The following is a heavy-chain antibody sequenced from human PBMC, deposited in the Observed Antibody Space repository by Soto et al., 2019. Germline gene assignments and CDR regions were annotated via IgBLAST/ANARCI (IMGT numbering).Heavy chain of an antibody. D-gene: IGHD5-18*01. CDR2: TYPGDFDT. V-gene: IGHV5-51*01. CDR1: GYTFNTYW. CDR3: ARLLGYSYGHQEFFGY. Sequence: GESLKISCMGSGYTFNTYWIGWVRQMPGKGLEWMGITYPGDFDTRYSPSFQGHVTMSVDKSINTAYLQWSSLETSDTAMYFCARLLGYSYGHQEFFGYRGQRTPVTACS. J-gene: IGHJ4*02.